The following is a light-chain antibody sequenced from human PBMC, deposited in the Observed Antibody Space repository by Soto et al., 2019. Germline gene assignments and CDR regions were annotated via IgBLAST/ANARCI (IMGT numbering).Light chain of an antibody. J-gene: IGKJ5*01. CDR3: QQYDNLPIT. V-gene: IGKV1-33*01. CDR1: QDISNY. Sequence: DIQMTQSPSSLSASVGDRVTITCQASQDISNYLNWCQQKPGKAPKLLIYDASNLETGVPSRFSGSGSGTDFTFTISSLKPEDIATYYCQQYDNLPITFGHGTRLEIK. CDR2: DAS.